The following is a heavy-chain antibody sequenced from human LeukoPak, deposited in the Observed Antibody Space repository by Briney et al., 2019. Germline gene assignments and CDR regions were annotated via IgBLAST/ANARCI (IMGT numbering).Heavy chain of an antibody. V-gene: IGHV3-23*01. Sequence: GGSLRLSCAASGFIFRSHAMNWVRQAPGKGLEWVSAISGSGGSTYYADSVKGRFTISRDNSKNTLYLQMNSLRAEDTAVYYCAKDGQTGKPRAQFDYWGQGTLVTVSS. CDR1: GFIFRSHA. CDR3: AKDGQTGKPRAQFDY. J-gene: IGHJ4*02. CDR2: ISGSGGST. D-gene: IGHD3/OR15-3a*01.